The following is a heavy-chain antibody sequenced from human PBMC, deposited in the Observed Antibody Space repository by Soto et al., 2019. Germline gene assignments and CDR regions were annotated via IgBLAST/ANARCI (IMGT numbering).Heavy chain of an antibody. D-gene: IGHD3-22*01. J-gene: IGHJ4*02. Sequence: GGSLRLSCAASGFTFSSYGMHWVRQAPGKGLEWVADVSFDGSDKHYAASVKGRFTISRDNSKNTLYLQMNSLSAEDTAVYYCAKSPYDSSGYYYYFQYWGQGTLVTVSS. CDR1: GFTFSSYG. V-gene: IGHV3-30*18. CDR2: VSFDGSDK. CDR3: AKSPYDSSGYYYYFQY.